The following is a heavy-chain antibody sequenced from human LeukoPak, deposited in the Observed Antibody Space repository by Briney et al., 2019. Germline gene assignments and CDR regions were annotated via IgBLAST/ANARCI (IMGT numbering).Heavy chain of an antibody. Sequence: RGPLRLSCAASGFTFSSYPMSWVRQAPGKGLTWVSAISGSGGSTYYADSVKGRFTISRDNSKNTLYLQMNSLRAEDTAVYYCAKDGRYSSSWYDYWGQGTLVTVSS. J-gene: IGHJ4*02. CDR3: AKDGRYSSSWYDY. CDR1: GFTFSSYP. D-gene: IGHD6-13*01. V-gene: IGHV3-23*01. CDR2: ISGSGGST.